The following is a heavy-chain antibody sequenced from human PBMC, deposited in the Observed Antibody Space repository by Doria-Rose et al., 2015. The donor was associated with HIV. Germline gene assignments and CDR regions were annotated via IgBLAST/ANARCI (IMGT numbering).Heavy chain of an antibody. CDR3: ARIKSSRWYHKYYFDF. CDR1: GVSLSSPGMG. D-gene: IGHD6-13*01. J-gene: IGHJ4*02. V-gene: IGHV2-26*01. CDR2: IFSDDER. Sequence: QITLKESGPVLVKPTETLTLTCTVSGVSLSSPGMGVSWIRQPPGNALEWLANIFSDDERSYKTSPKSRLTISRGTSKSQVVLTMTDTDPVDTATYYCARIKSSRWYHKYYFDFWGQGTLVIVST.